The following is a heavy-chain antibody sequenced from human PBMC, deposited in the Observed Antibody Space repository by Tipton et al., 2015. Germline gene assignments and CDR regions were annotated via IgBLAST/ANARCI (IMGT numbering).Heavy chain of an antibody. CDR3: GKYGSGRGDAFDI. CDR2: IYYSGNT. V-gene: IGHV4-31*03. Sequence: TLSLTCTVSGGSISTGGYYWSWIRQHPGRGLEWIGYIYYSGNTYYNPSLKSRVTISVDTSKNQFSLKLIPVTAADTAVYYCGKYGSGRGDAFDIWGQGTMVTVSS. J-gene: IGHJ3*02. CDR1: GGSISTGGYY. D-gene: IGHD3-10*01.